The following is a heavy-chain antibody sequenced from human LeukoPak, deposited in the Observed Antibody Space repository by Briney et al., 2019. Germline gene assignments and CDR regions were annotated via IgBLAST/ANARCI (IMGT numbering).Heavy chain of an antibody. D-gene: IGHD5-18*01. CDR3: AKGGIQLWTGDY. Sequence: AGGSLRLSCAASGFTFSSYGMHWVRQAPGKGLEWVAVIWYDGSNKYYADSVKGRFTISRDNSKNTLYLQMNSLRAEDTAVYYCAKGGIQLWTGDYWGQGTLVTVSS. V-gene: IGHV3-30*02. J-gene: IGHJ4*02. CDR1: GFTFSSYG. CDR2: IWYDGSNK.